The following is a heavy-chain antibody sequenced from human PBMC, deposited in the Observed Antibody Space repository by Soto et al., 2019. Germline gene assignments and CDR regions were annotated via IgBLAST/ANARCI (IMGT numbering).Heavy chain of an antibody. CDR3: AKDARDTGGNSGIDY. CDR1: EFTFNSYA. CDR2: IIGSGAIT. V-gene: IGHV3-23*01. J-gene: IGHJ4*02. Sequence: WGSLRLSCVASEFTFNSYAMSWVRQAPGMGLEWVSSIIGSGAITYYADSVKGRFTTSRDNSKSTLYLQMNSLRVEDTALYYCAKDARDTGGNSGIDYWGQGTLVTVSS. D-gene: IGHD2-21*02.